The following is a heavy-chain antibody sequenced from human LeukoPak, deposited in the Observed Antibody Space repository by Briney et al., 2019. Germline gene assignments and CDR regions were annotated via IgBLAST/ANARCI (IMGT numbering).Heavy chain of an antibody. CDR1: GYTFTGYY. CDR3: ARDYYDSSGYYPRDY. CDR2: INPNSGGT. D-gene: IGHD3-22*01. V-gene: IGHV1-2*02. Sequence: GASVKVSCKASGYTFTGYYMHWVRQAPGQGLEWMGWINPNSGGTNYAQKFQGRVTMTRDTSISTAYMELSRLRSDDTAVYYCARDYYDSSGYYPRDYWGQGTLVTVSS. J-gene: IGHJ4*02.